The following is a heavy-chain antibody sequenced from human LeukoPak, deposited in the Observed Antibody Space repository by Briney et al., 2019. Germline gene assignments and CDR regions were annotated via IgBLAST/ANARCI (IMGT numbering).Heavy chain of an antibody. J-gene: IGHJ6*02. CDR1: GFTFSSYS. D-gene: IGHD1-7*01. Sequence: GGSLRLSCAASGFTFSSYSMNWVRQAPGKGLEWVSSISSSSSYIYYADSVKGRFTISRDNAKNSLYLQMNSLRAEDTAVYYCARDDWNYPRYGMDVWGQGTTVTVSS. CDR2: ISSSSSYI. CDR3: ARDDWNYPRYGMDV. V-gene: IGHV3-21*01.